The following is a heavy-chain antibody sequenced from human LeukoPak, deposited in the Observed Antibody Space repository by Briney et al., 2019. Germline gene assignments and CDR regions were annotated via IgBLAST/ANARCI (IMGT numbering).Heavy chain of an antibody. V-gene: IGHV3-21*06. CDR1: GFTFSSYA. J-gene: IGHJ4*02. CDR2: VTGRSSYI. Sequence: GGSLRLSCAASGFTFSSYAMSWVRQAPGRGLEWVASVTGRSSYIYYADAVKGRFTISRDNFRNTLYLRMNSLRVEDSAVYYCARDPSLESNYGVYADFWGRGTLVTVSS. CDR3: ARDPSLESNYGVYADF. D-gene: IGHD4-17*01.